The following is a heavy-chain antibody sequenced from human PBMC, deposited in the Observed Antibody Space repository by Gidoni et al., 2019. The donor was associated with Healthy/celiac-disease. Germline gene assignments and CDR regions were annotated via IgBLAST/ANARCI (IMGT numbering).Heavy chain of an antibody. J-gene: IGHJ5*02. V-gene: IGHV3-30-3*01. D-gene: IGHD6-13*01. CDR2: ISYDGSNK. Sequence: QVQLVESGGGVVQPGRSLRLSCAASAFPFSSYAMHWVRQAPGKGLEWVAVISYDGSNKYYADSVKGRFTISRDNSKNTLYLQMNSLRAEDTAVYYCARPAAAAAVIYPSWFDPWGQGTLVTVSS. CDR1: AFPFSSYA. CDR3: ARPAAAAAVIYPSWFDP.